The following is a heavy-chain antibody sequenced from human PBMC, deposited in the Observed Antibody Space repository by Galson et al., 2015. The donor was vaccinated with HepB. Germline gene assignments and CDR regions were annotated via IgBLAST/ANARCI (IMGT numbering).Heavy chain of an antibody. J-gene: IGHJ4*02. Sequence: SLRLSCAASGFTFSSYAMSWVRQAPGKGLEWVSAISGSGGSTYYADSVKGRFTISRDNSKNTLHLQVNSLRVDDTAMYYCFCSDTSCYFEDYWGQGTLVTVSS. V-gene: IGHV3-23*01. CDR3: FCSDTSCYFEDY. CDR1: GFTFSSYA. D-gene: IGHD2-2*01. CDR2: ISGSGGST.